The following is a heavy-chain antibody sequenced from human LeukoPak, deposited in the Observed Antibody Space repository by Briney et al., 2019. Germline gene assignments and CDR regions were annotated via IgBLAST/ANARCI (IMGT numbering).Heavy chain of an antibody. CDR1: GFSFNESY. V-gene: IGHV3-11*01. CDR2: ISGRGFSM. CDR3: ARGKRRFDY. Sequence: AGSLRLSCAASGFSFNESYMTWNRQAPGKGLEWVAYISGRGFSMYYADSVKGRFTISRDNARNSLYLNMSSLRADDTAVYYCARGKRRFDYWCQGTRVTVSS. J-gene: IGHJ4*02.